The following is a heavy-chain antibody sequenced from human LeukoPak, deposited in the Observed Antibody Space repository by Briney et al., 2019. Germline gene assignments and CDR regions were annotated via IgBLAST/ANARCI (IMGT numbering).Heavy chain of an antibody. D-gene: IGHD5-24*01. V-gene: IGHV1-2*02. J-gene: IGHJ5*02. CDR1: GYAFTDSY. Sequence: ASVKVSCKTSGYAFTDSYLHWVRQAPGRGLEWMGYVNPNSGGTDYAQKFQGRVTMARNTSISTAYMELSSLRSEDTAVYYCARGRFPIPLYNENGYNYNWFDPWGQGTLVTVSS. CDR3: ARGRFPIPLYNENGYNYNWFDP. CDR2: VNPNSGGT.